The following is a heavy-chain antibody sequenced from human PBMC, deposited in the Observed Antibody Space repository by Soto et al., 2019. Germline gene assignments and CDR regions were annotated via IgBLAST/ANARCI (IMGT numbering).Heavy chain of an antibody. CDR2: IYHSGST. Sequence: VQLQESGPGLVKPSGTLSLTCAVSGGSISSSNWWSWVRQPPGKGLEWIGEIYHSGSTNYNPSLXSXVXIXXDQSKNQFSLKLSSVTAADTAVYYCAGWIQLQQYYYYGMDVWGQGTTVTVSS. V-gene: IGHV4-4*02. J-gene: IGHJ6*02. CDR3: AGWIQLQQYYYYGMDV. D-gene: IGHD5-18*01. CDR1: GGSISSSNW.